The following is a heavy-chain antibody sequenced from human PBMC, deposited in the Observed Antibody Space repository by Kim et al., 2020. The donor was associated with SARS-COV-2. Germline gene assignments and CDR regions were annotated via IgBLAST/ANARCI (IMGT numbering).Heavy chain of an antibody. Sequence: SETLSLTCTVSGGSISSGDYYWSWIRQPPGKGLEWIGYIYYSGSTYYNPSLKSRVTISVDTSKNQFSLKLSSVTAADTAVYYCARVPLRYYYYGMDVWGQGTTVTVSS. CDR1: GGSISSGDYY. V-gene: IGHV4-30-4*01. J-gene: IGHJ6*02. CDR3: ARVPLRYYYYGMDV. CDR2: IYYSGST. D-gene: IGHD4-17*01.